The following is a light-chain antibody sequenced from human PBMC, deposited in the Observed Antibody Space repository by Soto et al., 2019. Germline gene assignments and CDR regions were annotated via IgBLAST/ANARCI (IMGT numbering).Light chain of an antibody. CDR2: DAS. Sequence: EIVLTQSPATLSWAPGERATLSCRASQSVSRYLAWYQQKPGQAPRLLIYDASNRATGIPARFSGSGSGTDFTLTISSLEHEDFAVYYCQQRSNWPLTWTFGRGTKVDIK. V-gene: IGKV3-11*01. J-gene: IGKJ1*01. CDR1: QSVSRY. CDR3: QQRSNWPLTWT.